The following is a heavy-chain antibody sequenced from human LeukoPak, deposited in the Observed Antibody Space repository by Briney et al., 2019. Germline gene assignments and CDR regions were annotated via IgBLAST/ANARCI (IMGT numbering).Heavy chain of an antibody. CDR1: GYTFTSYD. J-gene: IGHJ5*02. Sequence: GASVKVSCKASGYTFTSYDINWVRQATGQGLEWMGRIIPIFGTANYAKKFQGRVTITTDESTSTAYMELSSLRSEDTAVYYCAAECGGDCYSGWFDPGGQGTLVTVS. D-gene: IGHD2-21*02. CDR3: AAECGGDCYSGWFDP. V-gene: IGHV1-69*05. CDR2: IIPIFGTA.